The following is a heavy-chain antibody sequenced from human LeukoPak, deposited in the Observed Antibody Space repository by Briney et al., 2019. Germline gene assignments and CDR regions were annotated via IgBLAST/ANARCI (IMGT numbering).Heavy chain of an antibody. CDR1: GFKFSHYV. J-gene: IGHJ4*02. V-gene: IGHV3-33*01. CDR2: IWFDGSNK. CDR3: AGRHCSGGGCYFAGADPFDY. Sequence: GGSLRLSCAASGFKFSHYVMHWVRQAPGKGLEWVALIWFDGSNKNYADSVKGRFTISRDNSKNTLYLQMNSLRPEDTAVYYCAGRHCSGGGCYFAGADPFDYWGQGTLVTVSS. D-gene: IGHD2-15*01.